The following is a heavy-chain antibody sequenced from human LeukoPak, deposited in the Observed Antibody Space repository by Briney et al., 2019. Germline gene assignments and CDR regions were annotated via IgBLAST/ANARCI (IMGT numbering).Heavy chain of an antibody. CDR2: ISGSGGST. J-gene: IGHJ4*02. CDR1: GFTFSSYA. V-gene: IGHV3-23*01. D-gene: IGHD7-27*01. CDR3: AKFPLAAIFAWAHFDY. Sequence: GGSLRLSCAASGFTFSSYAMSWVRQAPGKGLEWVSAISGSGGSTYYADSVKGRFTISRDNSKNTLYLQMNSLRAEDTAVYYCAKFPLAAIFAWAHFDYWGQGTLVTVSS.